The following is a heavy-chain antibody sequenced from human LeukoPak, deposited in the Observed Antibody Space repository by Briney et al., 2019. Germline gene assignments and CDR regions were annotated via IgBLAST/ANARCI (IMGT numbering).Heavy chain of an antibody. CDR1: GGSISSSSFY. CDR3: ARESRSVNYFYYMDV. CDR2: IHYIGCT. Sequence: PSETLSLTCTVSGGSISSSSFYWGWIRQPPGKGLEWLGSIHYIGCTSYNPSLQSRVTISVDTSRNQFSLKLTSVTAADTAVYFCARESRSVNYFYYMDVWGKGTTVTVSS. J-gene: IGHJ6*03. D-gene: IGHD2-15*01. V-gene: IGHV4-39*07.